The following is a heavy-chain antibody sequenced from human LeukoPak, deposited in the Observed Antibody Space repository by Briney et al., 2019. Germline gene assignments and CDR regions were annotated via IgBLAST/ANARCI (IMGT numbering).Heavy chain of an antibody. CDR2: IKQDGSEK. CDR3: ARVGYSSSWYRNYYYMDV. J-gene: IGHJ6*03. Sequence: HPGGSLRLSCAASGFTFSSYWMSWVRQAPGKGLEWVANIKQDGSEKYYVDSVKGRFTISRDNAKNTLYLQMNSLRAEDTAVYYCARVGYSSSWYRNYYYMDVWGKGTTVTISS. CDR1: GFTFSSYW. D-gene: IGHD6-13*01. V-gene: IGHV3-7*01.